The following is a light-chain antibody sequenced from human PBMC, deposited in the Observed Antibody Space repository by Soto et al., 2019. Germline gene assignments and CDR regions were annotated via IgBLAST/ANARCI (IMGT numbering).Light chain of an antibody. CDR3: CSYAGSSTRYD. Sequence: QSVLTQPGSVSGCPGQSITSSCTGASSDVRSYNLVSWYQQHPGKAPKRMIYEVSKRPSGVSNRFSGSKSGNTASLTISGLQAEDEADYYCCSYAGSSTRYDFGTGTKVTVL. CDR2: EVS. CDR1: SSDVRSYNL. V-gene: IGLV2-23*02. J-gene: IGLJ1*01.